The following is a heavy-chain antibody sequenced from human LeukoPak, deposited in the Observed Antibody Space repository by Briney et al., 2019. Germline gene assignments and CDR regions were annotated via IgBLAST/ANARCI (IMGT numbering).Heavy chain of an antibody. CDR2: IYYNGST. J-gene: IGHJ4*02. CDR1: GRSISTYF. CDR3: AREFPAGYFDWLLSGFDY. Sequence: PSETLSLTCTVSGRSISTYFWNWIRQPPGKGLEWIGYIYYNGSTNYNPSLKSRVTISVDTSKNQFSLKLSSVTAADTAVYYCAREFPAGYFDWLLSGFDYWGQGTLVTVSS. V-gene: IGHV4-59*12. D-gene: IGHD3-9*01.